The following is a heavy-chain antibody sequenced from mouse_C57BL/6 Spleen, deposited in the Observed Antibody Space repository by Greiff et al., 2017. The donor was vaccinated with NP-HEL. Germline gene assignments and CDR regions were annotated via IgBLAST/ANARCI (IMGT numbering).Heavy chain of an antibody. CDR3: AREEWLRRGFAY. D-gene: IGHD2-2*01. J-gene: IGHJ3*01. V-gene: IGHV1-53*01. CDR2: INPSNGGT. CDR1: GYTFTSYW. Sequence: QVQLQQPGTELVKPGASVKLSCKASGYTFTSYWMHWVKQRPGQGLEWIGNINPSNGGTNYNEKFKSKATLTVDKSSSPAYMQLSSLTSEDSAVYYCAREEWLRRGFAYWGQGTLVTVSA.